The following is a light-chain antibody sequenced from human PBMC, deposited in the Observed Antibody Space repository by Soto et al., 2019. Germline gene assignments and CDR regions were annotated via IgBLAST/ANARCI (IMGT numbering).Light chain of an antibody. CDR3: QQSGISFYP. CDR1: QSVSSAY. J-gene: IGKJ2*01. CDR2: GAS. Sequence: EIVLTQSPGTLSLSPGERATLSCRASQSVSSAYLAWYQQIPGQAPRLLIYGASSRATGIPDRFSGSGSGTDFTLTISGLEPEDFAVYYCQQSGISFYPFGHGTKLEIK. V-gene: IGKV3-20*01.